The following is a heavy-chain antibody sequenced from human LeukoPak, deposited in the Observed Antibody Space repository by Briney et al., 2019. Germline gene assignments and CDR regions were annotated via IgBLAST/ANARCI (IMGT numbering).Heavy chain of an antibody. CDR2: IYYSGTT. CDR3: ARGSTWNRGNFDY. J-gene: IGHJ4*02. D-gene: IGHD1-1*01. Sequence: SETLSLTCAVYGGSFSGYCWHWIRQPPGKGLEWIGYIYYSGTTYYGASLKSRVTISIDTSKNQFSLTLTSVTSADTAVYYCARGSTWNRGNFDYWGQGTLVTVSS. V-gene: IGHV4-59*01. CDR1: GGSFSGYC.